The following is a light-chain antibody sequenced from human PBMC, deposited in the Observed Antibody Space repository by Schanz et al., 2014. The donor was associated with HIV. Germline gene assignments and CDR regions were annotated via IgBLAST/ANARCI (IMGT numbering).Light chain of an antibody. CDR1: QTIRNS. CDR3: QQSYATSYT. Sequence: DIQMTQSPSSLSASVGDRVTITCRASQTIRNSLNWYQQKPGKAPKLLIYGASSLHGGVPSRFSGSESGTECTLTISSLQPEDFATYYCQQSYATSYTFGQGTKLEI. J-gene: IGKJ2*01. CDR2: GAS. V-gene: IGKV1-39*01.